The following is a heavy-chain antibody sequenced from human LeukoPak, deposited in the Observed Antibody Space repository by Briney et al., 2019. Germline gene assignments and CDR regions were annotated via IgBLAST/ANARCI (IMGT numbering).Heavy chain of an antibody. CDR1: GGTFSSYA. CDR3: ARARGGSYFDY. J-gene: IGHJ4*02. D-gene: IGHD3-16*01. V-gene: IGHV1-69*04. CDR2: IIPIFGIA. Sequence: SVKVSCKASGGTFSSYAISWVRQAPGQGLEWMGRIIPIFGIANYAQKFQGRVTITAVKSTSTAYMELSSLRSEDTAVYYCARARGGSYFDYWGQGTLVTVSS.